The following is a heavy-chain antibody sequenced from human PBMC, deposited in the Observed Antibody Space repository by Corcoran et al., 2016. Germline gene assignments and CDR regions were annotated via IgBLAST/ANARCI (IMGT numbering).Heavy chain of an antibody. CDR1: GFTFTGST. CDR3: RGREEERDY. J-gene: IGHJ4*02. Sequence: EVQLVESGGGLVQPGGSLKLSCTASGFTFTGSTVHWVRQASGEGLEWIGRIRNGVNSYATAYAVSVQGRFTISRDDSKNTAYLHMNSLKSEDTAVYYCRGREEERDYWGQGTLVTVSS. V-gene: IGHV3-73*02. CDR2: IRNGVNSYAT. D-gene: IGHD1-26*01.